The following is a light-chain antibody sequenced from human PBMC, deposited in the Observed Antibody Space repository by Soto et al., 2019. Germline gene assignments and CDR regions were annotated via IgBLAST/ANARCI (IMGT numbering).Light chain of an antibody. CDR2: DVS. V-gene: IGLV2-11*01. J-gene: IGLJ1*01. CDR3: CSYAGGPYV. CDR1: SSDVGGYDY. Sequence: QSALAQPRSVSGPPGQSVAISCTGTSSDVGGYDYVSWYQQHPGKAPNVIIFDVSKRPSGVPDRFSGSKSGNTASLTISGLQAEDEADYYCCSYAGGPYVFGTGTKV.